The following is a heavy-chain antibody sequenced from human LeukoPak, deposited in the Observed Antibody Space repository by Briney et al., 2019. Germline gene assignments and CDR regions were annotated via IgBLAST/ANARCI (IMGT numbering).Heavy chain of an antibody. CDR3: ARDLGEGAKRDLDF. Sequence: GASVKVSCKTSGYRFSDYGISWVRPAPGQGLHWMGWINTYNGNTEYAQSLQGRATMTIDTATATAYLEVRSLISDDTAVYYCARDLGEGAKRDLDFWGQGTLVTVSS. CDR2: INTYNGNT. D-gene: IGHD1-26*01. V-gene: IGHV1-18*01. CDR1: GYRFSDYG. J-gene: IGHJ4*02.